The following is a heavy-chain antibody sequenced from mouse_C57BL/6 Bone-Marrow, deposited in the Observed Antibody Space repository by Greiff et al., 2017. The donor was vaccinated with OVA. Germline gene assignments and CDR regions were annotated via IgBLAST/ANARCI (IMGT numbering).Heavy chain of an antibody. D-gene: IGHD2-2*01. V-gene: IGHV1-81*01. CDR2: IYPRSGNT. CDR3: ARTVYGYDRFAY. J-gene: IGHJ3*01. CDR1: GYTFTSYG. Sequence: VKLVESGAELARPGASVKLSCKASGYTFTSYGISWVKQRPGQGLEWIGEIYPRSGNTYYNEKFKGKATLTADKSSSTAYMELRSLTSEDSAVYFCARTVYGYDRFAYWGQGTLVTVSA.